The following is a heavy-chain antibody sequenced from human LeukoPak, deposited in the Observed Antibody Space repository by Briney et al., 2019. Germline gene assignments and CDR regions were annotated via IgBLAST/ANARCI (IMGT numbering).Heavy chain of an antibody. V-gene: IGHV4-39*07. CDR2: IYYSGST. CDR1: GGSISSSSYY. Sequence: PSETLSLTCTVSGGSISSSSYYWGWIRQPPGKGLEWIGSIYYSGSTYYNPSLKSRVTISVDTSKNQFSLKLSSVTAADTAVYYCARNAGHWAYYYYYMDVWGKGTTVTVSS. D-gene: IGHD7-27*01. J-gene: IGHJ6*03. CDR3: ARNAGHWAYYYYYMDV.